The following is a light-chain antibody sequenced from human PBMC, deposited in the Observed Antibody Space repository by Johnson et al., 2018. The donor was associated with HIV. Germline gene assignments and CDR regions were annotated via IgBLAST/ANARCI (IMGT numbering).Light chain of an antibody. Sequence: QSVLTQPPSVSAAPGQKVTISCSGSSSNIGNNYVSWYQQLPGTAPKLLIYENNKRPSGIPDRFSGSKSGTSATLGITGLQTGDEADYYCGTWDTGLSAPFGFGSWTKVTVL. CDR2: ENN. J-gene: IGLJ1*01. V-gene: IGLV1-51*02. CDR1: SSNIGNNY. CDR3: GTWDTGLSAPFG.